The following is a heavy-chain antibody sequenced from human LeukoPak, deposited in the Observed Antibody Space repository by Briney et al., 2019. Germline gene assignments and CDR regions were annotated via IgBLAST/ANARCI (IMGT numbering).Heavy chain of an antibody. CDR1: GFTFSSYS. D-gene: IGHD2-2*01. CDR3: AKSNEYQLPDHDY. J-gene: IGHJ4*02. Sequence: GGSLRLSCAASGFTFSSYSMNWVRQAPGKGLEWVSSISSSSSYIYYADSVKGRFTISRDNSKNTLYLQMNSLRAEDTAVYYCAKSNEYQLPDHDYWGQGTLVTVSS. V-gene: IGHV3-21*04. CDR2: ISSSSSYI.